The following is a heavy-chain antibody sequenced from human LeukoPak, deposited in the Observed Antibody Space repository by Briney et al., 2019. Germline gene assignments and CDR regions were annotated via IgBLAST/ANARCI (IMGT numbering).Heavy chain of an antibody. D-gene: IGHD3-22*01. CDR1: GGSISSYY. V-gene: IGHV4-4*09. CDR2: IYTSGST. Sequence: KPSETLSLTCTVSGGSISSYYWSWIRQPPGKGLEWIGYIYTSGSTNYNPSLKSRVTISVDTSKNQFSLKLSSVTAADTAVYYCARTSPRSSGHRLKYNWFDPWGQGTLVTVSS. CDR3: ARTSPRSSGHRLKYNWFDP. J-gene: IGHJ5*02.